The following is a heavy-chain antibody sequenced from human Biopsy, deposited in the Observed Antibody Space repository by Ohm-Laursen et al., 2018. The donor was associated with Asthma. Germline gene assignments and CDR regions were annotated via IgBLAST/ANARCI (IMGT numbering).Heavy chain of an antibody. Sequence: SSVKVSCKASGDSLSTYAISWVRQAPGQGLEWMGGLILVLGTPDHAQMFEGRVTITADESTSTAYMELSSLSSEDTAVYYCARGYSGSDRIVYYYSGLEVWGQGTTVTVSS. CDR1: GDSLSTYA. CDR2: LILVLGTP. J-gene: IGHJ6*02. V-gene: IGHV1-69*01. CDR3: ARGYSGSDRIVYYYSGLEV. D-gene: IGHD5-12*01.